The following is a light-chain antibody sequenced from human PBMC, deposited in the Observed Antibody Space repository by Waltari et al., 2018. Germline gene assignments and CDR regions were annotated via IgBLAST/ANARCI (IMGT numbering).Light chain of an antibody. CDR3: QQYYTFPKT. J-gene: IGKJ1*01. CDR2: KTS. V-gene: IGKV1-5*03. CDR1: QSVNGW. Sequence: TQSPATLSVSPGERVTLSCRASQSVNGWLAWYQQIPGKAPKVLIYKTSRLQSGVPSRFSGSGSGTEFTLTISCLQPDDFATYYCQQYYTFPKTFGQGTKV.